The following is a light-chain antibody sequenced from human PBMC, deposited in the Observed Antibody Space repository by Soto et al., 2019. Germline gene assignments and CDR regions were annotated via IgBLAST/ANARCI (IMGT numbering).Light chain of an antibody. CDR3: MQALQTPPWT. CDR1: QSLLHSDEYNY. J-gene: IGKJ1*01. V-gene: IGKV2-28*01. Sequence: DIVMTQSPLSLPVTPGEPASISCRSSQSLLHSDEYNYLDWYLQKPGQSPQLLIYFGSNRASGVPDRFSGSGSGTDFTLKISRVEAEDVGDYYCMQALQTPPWTFGQGTKVEIK. CDR2: FGS.